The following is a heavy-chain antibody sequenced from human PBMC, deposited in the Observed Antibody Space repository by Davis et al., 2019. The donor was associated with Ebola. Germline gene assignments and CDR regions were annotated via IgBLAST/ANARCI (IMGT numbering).Heavy chain of an antibody. Sequence: PGGSLRLSCAASGFTFSTYSMSWVRQAPGKGLEWVSSISSDSDYIYYADSAKGRFTISRDNAKNSLYLQMNSLRAEDTAVYYCARENIEVTPPTIYYAMDVWGKGTAVTVSS. D-gene: IGHD2/OR15-2a*01. J-gene: IGHJ6*04. CDR3: ARENIEVTPPTIYYAMDV. CDR1: GFTFSTYS. CDR2: ISSDSDYI. V-gene: IGHV3-21*01.